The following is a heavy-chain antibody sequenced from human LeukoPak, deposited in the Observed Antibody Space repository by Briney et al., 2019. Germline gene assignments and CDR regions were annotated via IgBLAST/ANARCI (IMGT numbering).Heavy chain of an antibody. V-gene: IGHV4-59*01. CDR1: GGSISSYY. CDR2: IYYSGST. J-gene: IGHJ5*02. D-gene: IGHD3-10*01. CDR3: ARVQTWFGELLPNWFDP. Sequence: PSETLSLTCTVSGGSISSYYWSWIRQPPGKGLEWIGYIYYSGSTNYNPSLKSRVTISVDTSKNQFSLKLSSVTAADTAVYYCARVQTWFGELLPNWFDPWGQGTLVTVSS.